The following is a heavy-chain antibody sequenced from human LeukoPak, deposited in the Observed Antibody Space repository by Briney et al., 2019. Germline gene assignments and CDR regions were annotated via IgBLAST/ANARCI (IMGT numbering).Heavy chain of an antibody. Sequence: SVKVSCKASGFTFTSSAMQWVRQARGQRLEWIGWIVVGSGNTNYAQKFQERVTITRDMSTSTAYMELSSLRSEDTAVYYCAAVPPWAVFGVVIHRYGMGVWGQGTTVTVSS. J-gene: IGHJ6*02. CDR2: IVVGSGNT. V-gene: IGHV1-58*02. CDR3: AAVPPWAVFGVVIHRYGMGV. CDR1: GFTFTSSA. D-gene: IGHD3-3*01.